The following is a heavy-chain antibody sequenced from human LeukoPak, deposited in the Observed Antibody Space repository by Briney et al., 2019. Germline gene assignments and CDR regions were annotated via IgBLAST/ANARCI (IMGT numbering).Heavy chain of an antibody. V-gene: IGHV3-9*01. CDR3: AKGPDYGDYVDYYYMDV. J-gene: IGHJ6*03. CDR2: ISWNSGSI. CDR1: GFTFDDYA. D-gene: IGHD4-17*01. Sequence: PGGSLRLSCAASGFTFDDYAMHWVRQAPGKGLEWVSGISWNSGSIGYADSVKGRFTISRDNAKNSLYLQMNSLRAEDTALYYCAKGPDYGDYVDYYYMDVWGKGTTVTISS.